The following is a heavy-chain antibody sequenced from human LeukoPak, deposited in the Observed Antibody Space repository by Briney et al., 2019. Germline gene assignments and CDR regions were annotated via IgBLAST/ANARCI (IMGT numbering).Heavy chain of an antibody. J-gene: IGHJ4*02. CDR3: ARQSTLRSGYCLDY. V-gene: IGHV3-30*15. CDR2: ISYDGSNK. D-gene: IGHD3-22*01. Sequence: GGSLGLSCAASGFTFSSYAMHWVRQAPGKGLEWVAVISYDGSNKYYADSVKGRFTISRDNSKNTLYLQMSSLRAEDTAVYYCARQSTLRSGYCLDYWGQGTLVTVSS. CDR1: GFTFSSYA.